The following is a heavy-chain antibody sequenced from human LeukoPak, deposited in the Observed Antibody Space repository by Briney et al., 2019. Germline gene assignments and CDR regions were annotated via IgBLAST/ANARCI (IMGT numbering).Heavy chain of an antibody. Sequence: SETLSLTCAVYGGSFSGYYWSWIRQPPGKGLEWIGEINHSGSTNYNPSLKSRVTISVDTSKNQFSLKLSSVTAADTAVYYCAREGLVRRQSYYYYGMDVWGKGTTVTVSS. J-gene: IGHJ6*04. CDR2: INHSGST. CDR3: AREGLVRRQSYYYYGMDV. D-gene: IGHD3/OR15-3a*01. CDR1: GGSFSGYY. V-gene: IGHV4-34*01.